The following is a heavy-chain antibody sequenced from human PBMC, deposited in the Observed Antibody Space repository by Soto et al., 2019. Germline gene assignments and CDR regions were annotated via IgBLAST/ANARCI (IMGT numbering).Heavy chain of an antibody. V-gene: IGHV4-61*03. CDR3: TGTTGYCVNGVCYNMGSGDY. CDR2: RYGGTT. D-gene: IGHD2-8*01. Sequence: QVQLQESGPGLVKPSETLSLTCTVSGASGSSEDYYWSWIRQPPGKGLAWIWRYGGTTSHNPSLKSRVTTSVDTSRNHLYLDLRSVTPADTAVYYCTGTTGYCVNGVCYNMGSGDYWGRGILVTVAS. CDR1: GASGSSEDYY. J-gene: IGHJ4*02.